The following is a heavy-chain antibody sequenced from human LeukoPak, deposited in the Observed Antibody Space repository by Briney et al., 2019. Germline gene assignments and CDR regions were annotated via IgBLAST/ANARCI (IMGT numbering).Heavy chain of an antibody. V-gene: IGHV3-15*07. CDR1: GFIFSNAW. CDR2: IKRKTDGGTT. Sequence: PGGSLRLSCAASGFIFSNAWTNWVRQTPGKGLEWVGRIKRKTDGGTTDYAAPAKGRFTISRDDSKNTLYLQMNSLKAEDTAVYFCATHVSGSFYGMDVWGRGTTVTVSS. J-gene: IGHJ6*02. D-gene: IGHD3-10*01. CDR3: ATHVSGSFYGMDV.